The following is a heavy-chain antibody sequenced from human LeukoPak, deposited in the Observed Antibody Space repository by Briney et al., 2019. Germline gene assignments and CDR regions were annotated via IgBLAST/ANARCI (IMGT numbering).Heavy chain of an antibody. Sequence: SQTLSLTCTVPRGSPKGVGYCSSWTRHHPGKGLEWLGYIFYRGHTYYNPSLKTRLTISLATSKSQFSRNLRSVSAADTAVYYCAYVSGVSMGYF. CDR1: RGSPKGVGYC. V-gene: IGHV4-31*03. D-gene: IGHD6-19*01. CDR3: AYVSGVSMGYF. J-gene: IGHJ4*01. CDR2: IFYRGHT.